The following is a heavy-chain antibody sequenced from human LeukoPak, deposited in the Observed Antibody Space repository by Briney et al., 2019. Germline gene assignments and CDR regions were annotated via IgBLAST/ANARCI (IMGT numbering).Heavy chain of an antibody. CDR3: ARASIRHSRDTSMVSSFGGFDY. CDR1: GFTVSSNY. V-gene: IGHV3-53*01. D-gene: IGHD5-18*01. CDR2: IYSGGST. Sequence: RGSLRLSCAASGFTVSSNYMSWVRQAPGKGLEWVSVIYSGGSTYYADSVKGRFTISRDNSKNTLYLQMNSLRAEDTAVYYCARASIRHSRDTSMVSSFGGFDYWGQGTLVTVSS. J-gene: IGHJ4*02.